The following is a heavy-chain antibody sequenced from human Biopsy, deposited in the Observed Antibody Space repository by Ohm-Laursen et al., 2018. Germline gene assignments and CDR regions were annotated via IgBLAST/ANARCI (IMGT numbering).Heavy chain of an antibody. CDR1: GGSMTGYD. V-gene: IGHV4-59*01. CDR2: IYYSGGT. Sequence: SETLSLTCSVSGGSMTGYDWSWIRLAPGKGLEWIGYIYYSGGTKYNPSLASRVTFSVDMSKSQFSLKLYSVTAADTAVYYCARVGAGTYDALDIWGQGALVAVSA. J-gene: IGHJ3*02. D-gene: IGHD1-26*01. CDR3: ARVGAGTYDALDI.